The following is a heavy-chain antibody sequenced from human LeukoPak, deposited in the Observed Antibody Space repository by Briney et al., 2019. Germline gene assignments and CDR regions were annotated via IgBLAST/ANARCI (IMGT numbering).Heavy chain of an antibody. Sequence: PGGSLRLSCSASGITTSSYAMSWVRQAPGKGLEWVSVISGSGGTTHYADSVKGRFSISRDNSKNTLYLATNSLRAEDTAVYYCARGWSGWYLFDNWGQGTLVTVSS. CDR3: ARGWSGWYLFDN. J-gene: IGHJ4*02. CDR2: ISGSGGTT. CDR1: GITTSSYA. D-gene: IGHD6-19*01. V-gene: IGHV3-23*01.